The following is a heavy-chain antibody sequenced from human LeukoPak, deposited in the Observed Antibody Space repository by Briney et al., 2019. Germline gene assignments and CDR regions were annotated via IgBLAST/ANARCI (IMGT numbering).Heavy chain of an antibody. CDR3: ARDLKRGYSYGHQNDAFDI. Sequence: ASVTVSCKASGGTFSSYAISWVRQAPGQGLEWMGWISAYNGDTNYAQKLQGRVTMTTDTSTSTAYMELRSLRSDDTAVYYCARDLKRGYSYGHQNDAFDIWGQGTMVTVSS. CDR2: ISAYNGDT. J-gene: IGHJ3*02. D-gene: IGHD5-18*01. CDR1: GGTFSSYA. V-gene: IGHV1-18*01.